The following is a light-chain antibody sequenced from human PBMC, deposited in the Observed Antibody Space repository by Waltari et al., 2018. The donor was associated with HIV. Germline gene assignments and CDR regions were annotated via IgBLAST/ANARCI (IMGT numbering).Light chain of an antibody. CDR2: ENN. Sequence: QSVLTQPPSLSAAPGQKVSITCSGSSSNIGVNYVSWYQQFPRTAPKMLIYENNHRPSGIPDRFSGSNSVTSATLDITGLRTGDEADYYCVSWYSSLRGVLFGGGTKLTVL. CDR1: SSNIGVNY. J-gene: IGLJ2*01. CDR3: VSWYSSLRGVL. V-gene: IGLV1-51*01.